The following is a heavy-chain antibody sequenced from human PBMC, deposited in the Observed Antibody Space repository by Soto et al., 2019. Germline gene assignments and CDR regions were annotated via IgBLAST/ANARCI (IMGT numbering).Heavy chain of an antibody. V-gene: IGHV4-59*08. CDR3: ARHGPFKWEPHYFDY. CDR1: GGSISSYY. Sequence: SETLSLTCTVSGGSISSYYWSWIRQPPGKGLEWIGYIYYSGSTNYNPSLKSRVTISVDTSKNQFSLKLSSVTAADTAVYYCARHGPFKWEPHYFDYWGQGTLVTVSS. D-gene: IGHD1-26*01. J-gene: IGHJ4*02. CDR2: IYYSGST.